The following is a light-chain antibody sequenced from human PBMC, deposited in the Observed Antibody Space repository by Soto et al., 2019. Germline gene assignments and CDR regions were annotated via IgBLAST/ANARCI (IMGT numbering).Light chain of an antibody. Sequence: QSALTQPPSASGSPGQSVTISCTGTTSDVGAYNYVSWYQQHPGRAPKLLIYEVTKRPSGVPDRFSGSKSGNTAYLTVSGLQAEDEADYYCNSYAGSNNLVFGGGTKLTVL. CDR2: EVT. CDR3: NSYAGSNNLV. V-gene: IGLV2-8*01. J-gene: IGLJ2*01. CDR1: TSDVGAYNY.